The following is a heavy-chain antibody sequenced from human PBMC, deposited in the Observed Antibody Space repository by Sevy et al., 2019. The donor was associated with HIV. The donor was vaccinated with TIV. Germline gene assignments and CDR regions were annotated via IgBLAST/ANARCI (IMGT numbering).Heavy chain of an antibody. D-gene: IGHD2-8*01. V-gene: IGHV3-33*01. CDR2: IGYDGSNK. Sequence: GESLKISCAASGFAPSTYGMHWVRQAPGKGLEWVAVIGYDGSNKYYADSVKGRFSISRDNSRNTLFLQMDSLRAEDTAVYYCARDPRMYGDYLLAYFDYWGHGTLVTVSS. CDR3: ARDPRMYGDYLLAYFDY. J-gene: IGHJ4*01. CDR1: GFAPSTYG.